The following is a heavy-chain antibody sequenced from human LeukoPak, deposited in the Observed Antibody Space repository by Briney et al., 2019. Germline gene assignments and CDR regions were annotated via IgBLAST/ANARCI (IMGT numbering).Heavy chain of an antibody. Sequence: PGGSLRLSCAASGFTFSSYGMHWVRQAPGKGLEWVAFIRYDGSNKYYADSVKGRFTISRDNSKNTLYLQMNSLRAEDTAVYYCASQTEYAGGWVDYWGQGTLVTVSS. CDR2: IRYDGSNK. CDR1: GFTFSSYG. CDR3: ASQTEYAGGWVDY. J-gene: IGHJ4*02. D-gene: IGHD6-19*01. V-gene: IGHV3-30*02.